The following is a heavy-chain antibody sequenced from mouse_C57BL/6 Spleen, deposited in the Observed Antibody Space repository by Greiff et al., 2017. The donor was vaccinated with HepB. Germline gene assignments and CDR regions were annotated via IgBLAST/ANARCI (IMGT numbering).Heavy chain of an antibody. V-gene: IGHV14-4*01. D-gene: IGHD1-1*01. CDR1: GFNIKDDY. CDR2: IDPENGDT. Sequence: EVQLQESGAELVRPGASVKLSCTASGFNIKDDYMHWVKQRPEQGLEWIGWIDPENGDTEYASKFQGKATITADTSSNTAYLQLSSLTSEDTAVYYCTAQYYGSNPFAYWGQGTLVTVSA. CDR3: TAQYYGSNPFAY. J-gene: IGHJ3*01.